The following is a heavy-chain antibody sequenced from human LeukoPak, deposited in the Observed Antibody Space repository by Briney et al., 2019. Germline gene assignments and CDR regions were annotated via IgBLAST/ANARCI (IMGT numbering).Heavy chain of an antibody. V-gene: IGHV4-61*02. Sequence: PSQTLSLTCTVSGGSTSSGNYYWSWIRHPAGKGLEWIGRIDNSGSINYNPSLGSRVTISLDTSKNQFSLNLTSVTAADTAVYYCARGDWFDPWGQGTLVAVSS. CDR1: GGSTSSGNYY. CDR2: IDNSGSI. CDR3: ARGDWFDP. J-gene: IGHJ5*02.